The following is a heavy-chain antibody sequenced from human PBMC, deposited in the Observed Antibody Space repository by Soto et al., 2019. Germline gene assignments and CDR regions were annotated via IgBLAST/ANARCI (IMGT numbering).Heavy chain of an antibody. CDR2: INPNSGGT. J-gene: IGHJ4*02. CDR1: GYTFTGYY. D-gene: IGHD3-22*01. Sequence: ASVKVSCKASGYTFTGYYMHWVLQAPGEGLEWMGWINPNSGGTNYAQKFQGWVTMTRDTSISTAYMELSRLRSDDTAVYYCARVKLDYYESIGYYFFDYWGQGTLVTVSS. CDR3: ARVKLDYYESIGYYFFDY. V-gene: IGHV1-2*04.